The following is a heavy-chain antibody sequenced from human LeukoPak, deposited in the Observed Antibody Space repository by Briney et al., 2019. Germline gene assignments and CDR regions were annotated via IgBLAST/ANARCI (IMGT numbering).Heavy chain of an antibody. CDR1: GFTFSSYG. D-gene: IGHD1-1*01. CDR2: ISYDGSKE. J-gene: IGHJ4*02. V-gene: IGHV3-30*03. Sequence: GGSLRLSCAASGFTFSSYGVHWVRQAPGKGLEWVALISYDGSKESYADSGKGRFTISRDNSKNTLYLQMNSLRAEDTAVYYCARVSSDNWNDDETAGFDYWGQGTLVTVSS. CDR3: ARVSSDNWNDDETAGFDY.